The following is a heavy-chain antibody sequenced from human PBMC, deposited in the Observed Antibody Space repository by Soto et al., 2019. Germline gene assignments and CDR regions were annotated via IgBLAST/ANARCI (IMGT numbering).Heavy chain of an antibody. D-gene: IGHD5-18*01. CDR2: ISKDGGTK. Sequence: QVQLVESGGGVVQPGRSLRLSCAASGFTFSSYGMHWVRQAPGKGLEWVAVISKDGGTKYDADSVKGRFTISRDNSKNSLYLQMNSLRAEDTAVYYCAKGRFSYGYYFDYWGQGTLVTVSS. V-gene: IGHV3-30*18. J-gene: IGHJ4*02. CDR1: GFTFSSYG. CDR3: AKGRFSYGYYFDY.